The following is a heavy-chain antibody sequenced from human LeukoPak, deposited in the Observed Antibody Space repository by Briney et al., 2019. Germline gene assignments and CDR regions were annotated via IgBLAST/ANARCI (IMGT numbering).Heavy chain of an antibody. CDR3: ARGSYGDYYSVYFDY. Sequence: SVKVSCKASGGTFSSYAISWVRQAPGQELEWMGRIIPIFGIANYAQKFQGRVTITADKSTSTAYMELSSLRSEDTAVYYCARGSYGDYYSVYFDYWGQGTLVTVSS. D-gene: IGHD4-17*01. V-gene: IGHV1-69*04. CDR1: GGTFSSYA. CDR2: IIPIFGIA. J-gene: IGHJ4*02.